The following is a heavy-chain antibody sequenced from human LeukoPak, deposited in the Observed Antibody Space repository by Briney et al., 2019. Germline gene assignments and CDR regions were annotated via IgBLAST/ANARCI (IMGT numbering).Heavy chain of an antibody. CDR1: GFTFDDYA. D-gene: IGHD3-22*01. V-gene: IGHV3-9*01. CDR2: ISWNSGSI. Sequence: GGSLRLSCTASGFTFDDYAMHWVRQAPGKGLEWVSGISWNSGSIGYADSVKGRFTISRDNAKNSLYLQMNSLRAEDTALYYCAKDPYYYDSSGYPNYFDYWGQGTLLTVSS. CDR3: AKDPYYYDSSGYPNYFDY. J-gene: IGHJ4*02.